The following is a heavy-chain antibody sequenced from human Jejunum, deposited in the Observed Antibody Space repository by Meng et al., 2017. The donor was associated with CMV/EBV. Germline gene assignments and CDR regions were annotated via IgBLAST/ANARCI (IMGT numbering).Heavy chain of an antibody. V-gene: IGHV3-30-3*01. J-gene: IGHJ4*02. CDR1: A. CDR2: ISYDGNKK. CDR3: VRDRGGLGYCSRTSCYLGFDY. D-gene: IGHD2-2*01. Sequence: ALHWVRQAPGKGLEWVAVISYDGNKKYYADSVKGRFTISRDNSKNTLYLQMNSLRAEDMAVYYCVRDRGGLGYCSRTSCYLGFDYWGQGTLVTVSS.